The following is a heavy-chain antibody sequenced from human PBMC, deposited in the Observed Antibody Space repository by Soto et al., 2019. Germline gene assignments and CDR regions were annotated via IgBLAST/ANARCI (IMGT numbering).Heavy chain of an antibody. Sequence: VQLLESGGGLVQPGGSLRLSCVASGFTFANYVMNWVRQAPDKGLEWVAVISYDGSKKYYADSVRGRFTISRDNPKDTVYLQMNSLRAEDTAVYYCAKTHPALYYDSGGYYCDYWGQGTLVTVSS. D-gene: IGHD3-22*01. J-gene: IGHJ4*02. CDR3: AKTHPALYYDSGGYYCDY. CDR1: GFTFANYV. V-gene: IGHV3-30*18. CDR2: ISYDGSKK.